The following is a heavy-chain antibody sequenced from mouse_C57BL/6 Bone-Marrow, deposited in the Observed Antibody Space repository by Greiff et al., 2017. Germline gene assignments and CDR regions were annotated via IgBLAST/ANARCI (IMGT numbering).Heavy chain of an antibody. D-gene: IGHD1-1*01. CDR2: ILPGSGST. J-gene: IGHJ1*03. V-gene: IGHV1-9*01. Sequence: QVQLQQSGAELMKPGASVKLSCKASGYTFTGYWIEWVKQRPGHGLEWIGEILPGSGSTKYNEKFKGKATFTADTSSNTAYLQRSSLTTEDSAVYYCATVYYGSGYWYFDYWGTGTTVTVSA. CDR3: ATVYYGSGYWYFDY. CDR1: GYTFTGYW.